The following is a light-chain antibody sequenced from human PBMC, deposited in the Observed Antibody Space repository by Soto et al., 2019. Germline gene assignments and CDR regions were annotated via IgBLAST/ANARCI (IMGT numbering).Light chain of an antibody. CDR2: GAS. CDR1: QNIYYN. V-gene: IGKV3-20*01. CDR3: QQYGSSPWT. J-gene: IGKJ1*01. Sequence: ILRTQSQATVSVSPGERAPLSFMASQNIYYNVAWYQQRPGQDPRLLIYGASSRATGIPDRFSGSGSGTDFTLTISRLEPEDFAVYYCQQYGSSPWTFGQGTKVDIK.